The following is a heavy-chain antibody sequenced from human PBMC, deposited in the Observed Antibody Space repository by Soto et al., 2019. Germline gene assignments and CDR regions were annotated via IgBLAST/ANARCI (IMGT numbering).Heavy chain of an antibody. D-gene: IGHD2-15*01. CDR2: IIPIFGTA. V-gene: IGHV1-69*01. CDR1: GGTFSSYA. CDR3: AREGYCSGGSCYYYGMDV. Sequence: QVQLVQSGAEVKKPGSSVKVSCKASGGTFSSYAISWVRQAPGQGLEWMGGIIPIFGTANYAQKFQGRVTITADESTSTAYMELSSLRSEDTAVYYCAREGYCSGGSCYYYGMDVWGQGTTFTVSS. J-gene: IGHJ6*02.